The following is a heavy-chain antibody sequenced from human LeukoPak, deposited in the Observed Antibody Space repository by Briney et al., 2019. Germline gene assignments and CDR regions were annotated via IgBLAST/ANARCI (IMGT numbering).Heavy chain of an antibody. CDR3: ARRPWGSPINY. D-gene: IGHD7-27*01. V-gene: IGHV3-48*03. Sequence: GGSLRLSCAASGFTFSSYEMNWVRQAPGKGLEWVSYISSSGSTIYYADSVKGRFTISRDNAKNSLYLQMNSLRAEDTAVYYCARRPWGSPINYWGQGTLVTVSS. CDR1: GFTFSSYE. J-gene: IGHJ4*02. CDR2: ISSSGSTI.